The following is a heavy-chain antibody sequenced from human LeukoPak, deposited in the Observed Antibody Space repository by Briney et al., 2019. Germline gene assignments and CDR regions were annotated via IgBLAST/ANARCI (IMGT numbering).Heavy chain of an antibody. D-gene: IGHD3-10*01. Sequence: GGSLRLSCAASGFTFSSYAMSWVRQAPGKGLEWVSTISGSGNSPYYADSVKGRFTISRDNSKNTLYLQMNSLRAEDTAVYYCANILLWFGESQGYWGQGTLVTVSS. V-gene: IGHV3-23*01. CDR1: GFTFSSYA. CDR3: ANILLWFGESQGY. J-gene: IGHJ4*02. CDR2: ISGSGNSP.